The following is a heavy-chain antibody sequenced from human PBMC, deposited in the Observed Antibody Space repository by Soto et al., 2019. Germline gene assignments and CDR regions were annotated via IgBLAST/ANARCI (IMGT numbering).Heavy chain of an antibody. Sequence: QVQLVQSGAEVTKPGATVKVSCKASGYTFTSSGISWVRQAPGQVLEWMGWISDYNGNTNYAQKLEGRVTMTTDTSTSTDYEELRSVSCDDRAVDYGARGLDALRYFDWLSLRGAGDRFGYWGQGTLVTVSS. D-gene: IGHD3-9*01. V-gene: IGHV1-18*01. J-gene: IGHJ4*02. CDR3: ARGLDALRYFDWLSLRGAGDRFGY. CDR2: ISDYNGNT. CDR1: GYTFTSSG.